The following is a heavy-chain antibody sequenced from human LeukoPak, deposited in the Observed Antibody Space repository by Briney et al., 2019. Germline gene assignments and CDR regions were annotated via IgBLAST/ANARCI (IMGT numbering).Heavy chain of an antibody. CDR1: GYTFTGYY. V-gene: IGHV1-2*02. D-gene: IGHD3-10*01. J-gene: IGHJ5*02. Sequence: ASVKVSCKASGYTFTGYYMHWVRQAPGQGLEWMGWINPNSGGTNYAQKFQGRVTMTRDTSISTAYMELSRLRSDGTAVYYCARDRPRSGITMVRGVRNWFDPWGQGTLVTVSS. CDR3: ARDRPRSGITMVRGVRNWFDP. CDR2: INPNSGGT.